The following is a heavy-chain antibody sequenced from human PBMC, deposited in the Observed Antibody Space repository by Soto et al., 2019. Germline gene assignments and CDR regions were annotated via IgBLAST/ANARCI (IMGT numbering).Heavy chain of an antibody. D-gene: IGHD4-17*01. CDR3: ARDLGDYGPAFDI. CDR1: GYTFTGYY. J-gene: IGHJ3*02. CDR2: INPNSGGT. Sequence: QVQLVQSGAEVKKPGASVKVSCKASGYTFTGYYMHWVRQAPGQGLEWMGWINPNSGGTNYAQKFQGWVTMTRDTSISTAYMELSRLRSDDMAVYYCARDLGDYGPAFDIWGQGTMVTVSS. V-gene: IGHV1-2*04.